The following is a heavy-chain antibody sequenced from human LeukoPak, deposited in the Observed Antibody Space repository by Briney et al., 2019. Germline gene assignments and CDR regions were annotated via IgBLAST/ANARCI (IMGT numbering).Heavy chain of an antibody. CDR3: ARCGYGANSPFDY. J-gene: IGHJ4*02. V-gene: IGHV3-33*08. D-gene: IGHD4-23*01. CDR1: GFTFSNYC. Sequence: PGRSLRLSCAASGFTFSNYCMQWVRQAPGKGLEWVAVIWYDASNKYYADSVKGRFTISRDNSKNTLYLQMNSLRAENTVEYCGARCGYGANSPFDYWGQGTLVTVSS. CDR2: IWYDASNK.